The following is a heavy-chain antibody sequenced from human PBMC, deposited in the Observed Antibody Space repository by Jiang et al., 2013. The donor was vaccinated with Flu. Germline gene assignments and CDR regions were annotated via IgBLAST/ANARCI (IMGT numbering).Heavy chain of an antibody. CDR2: IYYSGST. CDR3: AREGYGSGSYLAFDI. J-gene: IGHJ3*02. D-gene: IGHD3-10*01. CDR1: GGSISSYY. Sequence: LLKPSETLSLTCTVSGGSISSYYWSWIRQPPGKGLEWIGYIYYSGSTNYNPSLKSRVTISVDTSKNQFSLKLSSVTAADTAVYYCAREGYGSGSYLAFDIWGQGTMVTVSS. V-gene: IGHV4-59*12.